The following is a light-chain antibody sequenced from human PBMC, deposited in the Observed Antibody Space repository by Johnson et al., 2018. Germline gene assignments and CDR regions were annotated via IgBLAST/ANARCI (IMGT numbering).Light chain of an antibody. V-gene: IGLV1-51*02. J-gene: IGLJ1*01. CDR2: ENN. CDR3: GTWDSSLSAGNV. Sequence: QSVLTQPHSVSAAPGQKVTISCSGSSSNIGNNYVSWYQQLPGTAPKLLIYENNKRPSGIPDRFSGSKSGTSATLGSTGLQTGDEADYYCGTWDSSLSAGNVFGTGTKVTVL. CDR1: SSNIGNNY.